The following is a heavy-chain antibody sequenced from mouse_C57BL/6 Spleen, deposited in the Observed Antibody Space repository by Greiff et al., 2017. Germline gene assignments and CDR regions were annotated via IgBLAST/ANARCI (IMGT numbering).Heavy chain of an antibody. CDR2: ISSGGDYI. Sequence: EVKVEESGEGLVKPGGSLKLSCAASGFTFSSYAMSWVRQTPEKRLEWVAYISSGGDYIYYADTVKGRFTISRDNARNTLYLQMSSLKSEDTAMYYCTRVDYDYDFYWYFDVWGTGTTVTVSS. D-gene: IGHD2-4*01. CDR3: TRVDYDYDFYWYFDV. CDR1: GFTFSSYA. J-gene: IGHJ1*03. V-gene: IGHV5-9-1*02.